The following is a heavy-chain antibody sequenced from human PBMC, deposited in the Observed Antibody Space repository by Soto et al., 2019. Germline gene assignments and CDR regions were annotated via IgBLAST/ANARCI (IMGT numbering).Heavy chain of an antibody. J-gene: IGHJ6*02. V-gene: IGHV3-33*01. CDR3: ARDLGPYYDISTGYSSNYYYYGMDV. CDR1: GFTFSSYG. CDR2: IWYDGSNK. D-gene: IGHD3-9*01. Sequence: GGSLRLSCAASGFTFSSYGMHWVRQAPGKGLEWVAVIWYDGSNKYYADSVKGRFTISRDNSKNTLYLQMNSLRAEDTAVYYCARDLGPYYDISTGYSSNYYYYGMDVWGQGTTVTVSS.